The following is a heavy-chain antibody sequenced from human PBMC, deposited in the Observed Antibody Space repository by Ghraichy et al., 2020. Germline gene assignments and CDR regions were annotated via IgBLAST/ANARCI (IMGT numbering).Heavy chain of an antibody. CDR3: AKDRRDTAMVISGY. CDR1: GFTFSSYA. V-gene: IGHV3-23*01. Sequence: GSLHISCAASGFTFSSYAMSWVRQAPGKGLEWVSAISGSGGSTYYADSVKGRFTISRDNSKNTLYLQMNSLRAEDTAVYYCAKDRRDTAMVISGYWGQGTLVTVSS. J-gene: IGHJ4*02. CDR2: ISGSGGST. D-gene: IGHD5-18*01.